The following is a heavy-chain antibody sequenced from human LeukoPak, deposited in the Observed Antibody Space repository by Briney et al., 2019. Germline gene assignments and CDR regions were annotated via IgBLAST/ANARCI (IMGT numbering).Heavy chain of an antibody. D-gene: IGHD6-13*01. Sequence: PGGSLRLSCAASGFTFSTYEMNWVRQAPGKGLEWVSYISNGGTTIYYADSVKGRFTISRDNAKNSLYLQMNSLRAEDTAVYYCARGAAAVSDWYFDLWGRGTLVTVSS. CDR1: GFTFSTYE. V-gene: IGHV3-48*03. CDR3: ARGAAAVSDWYFDL. CDR2: ISNGGTTI. J-gene: IGHJ2*01.